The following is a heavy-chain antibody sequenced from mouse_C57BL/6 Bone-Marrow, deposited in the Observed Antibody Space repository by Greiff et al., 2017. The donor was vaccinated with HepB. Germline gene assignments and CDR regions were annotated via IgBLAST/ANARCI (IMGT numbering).Heavy chain of an antibody. CDR2: IRSKSSNYAT. CDR1: GFTFNTYA. V-gene: IGHV10-3*01. J-gene: IGHJ3*01. CDR3: VRDEGLRLGFAY. Sequence: EVNVVESGGGLVQPKGSLKLSCAASGFTFNTYAMHWVRQAPGKGLEWVARIRSKSSNYATYYADSVKDRFTISRDDSQSMLYLQMNNLKTEDTAMYYCVRDEGLRLGFAYWGQGTLVTVSA. D-gene: IGHD2-4*01.